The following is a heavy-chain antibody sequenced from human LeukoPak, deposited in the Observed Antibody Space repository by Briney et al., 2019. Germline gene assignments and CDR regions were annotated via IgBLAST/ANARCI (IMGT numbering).Heavy chain of an antibody. CDR1: GFTFSSYA. J-gene: IGHJ4*02. V-gene: IGHV3-53*01. D-gene: IGHD1-26*01. CDR3: ARGRGSYYGYFDY. CDR2: IYSGGST. Sequence: GGSLRLSCAASGFTFSSYAMSWVRQAPGKGLEWVSVIYSGGSTYYADSVKGRFTISRDNSKNTLYLQMNSLRAEDTAVYYCARGRGSYYGYFDYWGQGTLVTVSS.